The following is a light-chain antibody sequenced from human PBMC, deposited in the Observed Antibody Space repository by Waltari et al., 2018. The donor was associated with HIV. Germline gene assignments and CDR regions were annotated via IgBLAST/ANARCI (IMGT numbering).Light chain of an antibody. CDR1: RPVCYASDL. V-gene: IGKV4-1*01. J-gene: IGKJ4*01. CDR3: QQYFSLPVP. CDR2: RAS. Sequence: DIVMTQSPDSLAVALGERATINCMSHRPVCYASDLLVCYQHKRGQPLTVIIYRASTRTSGVSARFSGSASETNFSLTFSCLQASDFAVYYCQQYFSLPVPFGGGTKVEIK.